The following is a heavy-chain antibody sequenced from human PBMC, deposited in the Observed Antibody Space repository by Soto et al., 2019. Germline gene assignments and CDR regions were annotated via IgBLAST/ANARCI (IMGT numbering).Heavy chain of an antibody. CDR2: IKSKTDGGTT. CDR1: GFTFSNAW. V-gene: IGHV3-15*01. J-gene: IGHJ4*02. Sequence: ESGGGLVKPGGSLRLSCAASGFTFSNAWMSWVRQAPGKGLEWVGRIKSKTDGGTTDYAAPVKGRFTLSRDDSKNTLYLQMNSLKTEDTAVYYCTTDHLTYGDYGIDYWGQGTPVTVSS. CDR3: TTDHLTYGDYGIDY. D-gene: IGHD4-17*01.